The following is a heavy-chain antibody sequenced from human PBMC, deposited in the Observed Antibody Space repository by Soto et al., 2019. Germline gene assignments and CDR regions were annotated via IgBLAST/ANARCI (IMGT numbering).Heavy chain of an antibody. V-gene: IGHV3-33*01. D-gene: IGHD2-2*01. CDR1: GFTFSSYG. J-gene: IGHJ4*02. Sequence: GGSLRLSCAASGFTFSSYGMHWVRQAPGKGLEWVAVIWYDGSNKYYADSVKGRFTISRDNSKNTLYLQMNSLRAEDTAVYYCAREQDIVVVPAAAAYYFDYWGQGTLVTVSS. CDR2: IWYDGSNK. CDR3: AREQDIVVVPAAAAYYFDY.